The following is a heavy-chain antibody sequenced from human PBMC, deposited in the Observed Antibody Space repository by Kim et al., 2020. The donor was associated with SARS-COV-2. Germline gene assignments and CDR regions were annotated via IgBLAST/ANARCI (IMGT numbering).Heavy chain of an antibody. D-gene: IGHD3-3*01. CDR3: ARDTNGMDV. V-gene: IGHV1-3*01. CDR1: GYTFTSYV. CDR2: ISAGNGNT. Sequence: ASVKVSCKASGYTFTSYVMHWVRQAPGHRLEWMGWISAGNGNTKYSQNFQGRVTITRDTSPSTAYMELSSLRSEDTAVYYCARDTNGMDVWGQGTTVTVSS. J-gene: IGHJ6*02.